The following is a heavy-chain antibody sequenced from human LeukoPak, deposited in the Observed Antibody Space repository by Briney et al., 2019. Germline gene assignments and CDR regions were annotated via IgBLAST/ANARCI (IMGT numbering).Heavy chain of an antibody. V-gene: IGHV3-64D*09. CDR3: VKVYAASSGFYYDY. D-gene: IGHD3-22*01. CDR1: GFTFSSYP. Sequence: GSLRLSCSASGFTFSSYPMHWVRQAPGKGLEYVSAIGSGGRTYYADSVKGRFTISRDNSKNMLYLQMSSLRTEDTAVYYCVKVYAASSGFYYDYWGQGTLVTVSS. CDR2: IGSGGRT. J-gene: IGHJ4*02.